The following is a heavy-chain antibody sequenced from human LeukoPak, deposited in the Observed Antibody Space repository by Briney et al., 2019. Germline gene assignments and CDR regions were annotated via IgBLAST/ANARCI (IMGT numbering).Heavy chain of an antibody. D-gene: IGHD6-13*01. CDR1: GYTFTSYA. CDR2: INAGNGNT. CDR3: ARDRFGFESWYSVDNAFDI. V-gene: IGHV1-3*01. J-gene: IGHJ3*02. Sequence: ASVKVSCKASGYTFTSYAMHWVRQAPGQRLEWMGWINAGNGNTKYSQKFQGRVTITRDTSASTAYMELSSLRSEDTAVYYCARDRFGFESWYSVDNAFDIWGRGTMVTVSS.